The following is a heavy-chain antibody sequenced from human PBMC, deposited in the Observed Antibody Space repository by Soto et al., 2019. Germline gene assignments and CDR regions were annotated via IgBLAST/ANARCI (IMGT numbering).Heavy chain of an antibody. CDR3: ARGGGTILAPLP. CDR2: INPNSGAT. V-gene: IGHV1-2*02. D-gene: IGHD3-10*01. Sequence: ASVKVSCKASGYTFTGYFIHWVRQAPGQGLEWMGWINPNSGATRYAQKFQGRVTLTRDTSINTAYMEMNILRSDDTAVYYCARGGGTILAPLPWGQGTLVTVSS. J-gene: IGHJ5*02. CDR1: GYTFTGYF.